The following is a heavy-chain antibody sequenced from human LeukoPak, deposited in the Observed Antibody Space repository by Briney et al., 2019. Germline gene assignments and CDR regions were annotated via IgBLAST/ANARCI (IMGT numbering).Heavy chain of an antibody. Sequence: SETLSLTCTVSGGSISSSSYYWGWIRQPPGKGLERIGSIYYSGSTYYNPSLKSRVTISVDTSKNQFSLKLSSVTAADTAVYYCARSRGLDQAGAFEIWGQATMVTVSS. CDR1: GGSISSSSYY. J-gene: IGHJ3*02. V-gene: IGHV4-39*01. CDR2: IYYSGST. CDR3: ARSRGLDQAGAFEI. D-gene: IGHD2-2*01.